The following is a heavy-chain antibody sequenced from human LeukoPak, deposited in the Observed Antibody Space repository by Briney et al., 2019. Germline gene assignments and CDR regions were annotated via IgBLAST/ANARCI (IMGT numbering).Heavy chain of an antibody. CDR2: INHSGST. D-gene: IGHD6-13*01. CDR1: GGSFSGYY. CDR3: ATRDRIAAAGTLTQDAFDI. Sequence: SETLSVTCAVYGGSFSGYYWSWIRQPPGKGLEWIGEINHSGSTNYNPSLKSRVTISVDTSKNQFSLKLSSVTAADTAVYYCATRDRIAAAGTLTQDAFDIWGQGTMVTVSS. V-gene: IGHV4-34*01. J-gene: IGHJ3*02.